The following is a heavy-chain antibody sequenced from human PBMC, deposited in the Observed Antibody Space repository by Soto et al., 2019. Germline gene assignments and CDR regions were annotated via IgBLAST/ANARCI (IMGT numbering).Heavy chain of an antibody. Sequence: QGQLVQSGAEVKKPGASVKVSCKASGYTFTRYGISWVRQAPGQGLEWMGWISGYNGDTKYAQKFQGRVTMTVDTSTTTAYMELRSLTSDDTAVYYCAKNGQPPYYYYGMDVWGQGTTVGVSS. D-gene: IGHD2-8*01. CDR2: ISGYNGDT. V-gene: IGHV1-18*01. CDR1: GYTFTRYG. J-gene: IGHJ6*02. CDR3: AKNGQPPYYYYGMDV.